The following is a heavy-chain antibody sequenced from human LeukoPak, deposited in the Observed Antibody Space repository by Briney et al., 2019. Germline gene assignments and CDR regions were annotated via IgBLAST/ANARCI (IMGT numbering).Heavy chain of an antibody. D-gene: IGHD6-19*01. CDR2: IYYSGST. Sequence: PSETLSLTCTVSGGSISSGDYYWSWIRQPPGKGLEWIGYIYYSGSTYYNPSLKSRVTISVDTSKNQFSLKLSSVTAADTAVYYCARAFSSGWYPYSIGGLWFDYWGQGTLVTVSS. CDR1: GGSISSGDYY. CDR3: ARAFSSGWYPYSIGGLWFDY. V-gene: IGHV4-30-4*02. J-gene: IGHJ4*02.